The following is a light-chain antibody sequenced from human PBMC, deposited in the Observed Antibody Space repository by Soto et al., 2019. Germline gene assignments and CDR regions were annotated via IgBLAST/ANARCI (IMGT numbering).Light chain of an antibody. CDR1: SGDIGSYNR. V-gene: IGLV2-14*01. CDR2: EVS. CDR3: SSFTISSTWV. Sequence: QSVLTQPASVSGSPGQSITISCTGTSGDIGSYNRVSWYQQHPGKAPKLIIYEVSNRPSGVSDRFSGSKSDNTASLTISGLQTEDQADLYCSSFTISSTWVFGGGTKVTVL. J-gene: IGLJ3*02.